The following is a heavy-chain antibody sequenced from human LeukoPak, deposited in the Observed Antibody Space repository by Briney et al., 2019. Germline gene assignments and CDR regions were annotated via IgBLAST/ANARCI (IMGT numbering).Heavy chain of an antibody. CDR3: ARDMKPAAGRGFDY. CDR2: ISSSRSYI. D-gene: IGHD6-13*01. Sequence: GGSLRLSCAASGFTFSSYSMNWVRQAPGKGLEWVSSISSSRSYIYYADSVKGRFTISRDNAKNSLYLQMNSLRAEDTAVYYCARDMKPAAGRGFDYWGQGTLVTVSS. CDR1: GFTFSSYS. J-gene: IGHJ4*02. V-gene: IGHV3-21*01.